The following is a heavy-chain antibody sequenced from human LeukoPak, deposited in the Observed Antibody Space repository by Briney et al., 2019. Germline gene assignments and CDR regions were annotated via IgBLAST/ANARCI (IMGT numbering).Heavy chain of an antibody. D-gene: IGHD5-12*01. Sequence: GGSLRLSCAASGFAFSASGMHWVRQAPGKGLDWVAFIRYDGSNKYYADSVKGRFTISRDNSKNTLYLQMNSLRAEDTAVYYCARAFVRYSGYDPWGQGTLVTVSS. J-gene: IGHJ5*02. CDR1: GFAFSASG. CDR3: ARAFVRYSGYDP. CDR2: IRYDGSNK. V-gene: IGHV3-30*02.